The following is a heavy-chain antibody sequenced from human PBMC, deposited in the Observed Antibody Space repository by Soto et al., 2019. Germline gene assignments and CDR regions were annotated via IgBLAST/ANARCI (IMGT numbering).Heavy chain of an antibody. D-gene: IGHD2-21*02. CDR2: IYYSGST. CDR1: GGSISSYY. Sequence: SETLSLTCTVSGGSISSYYWSWIRQPPGKGLEWIGYIYYSGSTNYNPSLKSRVTMTRDTSISTAYMELSSLRSEDTAVYYCARAGDLDYWGQGTLVTVSS. V-gene: IGHV4-59*01. CDR3: ARAGDLDY. J-gene: IGHJ4*02.